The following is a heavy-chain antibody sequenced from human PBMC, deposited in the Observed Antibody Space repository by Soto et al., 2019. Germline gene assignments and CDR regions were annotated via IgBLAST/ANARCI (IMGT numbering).Heavy chain of an antibody. CDR1: GFTFSSYW. V-gene: IGHV3-7*03. Sequence: EVQLVESGGGLVQPGGSLRLSCAASGFTFSSYWMSWVRQAPGKGLEWVANIKQDGSEKYYVDSVKGRFTISRDNAKNSLYLQMNSLRAEDTAVDYCARDRGDGGWELLGAFDIWGQGTMVTVSS. D-gene: IGHD1-26*01. CDR3: ARDRGDGGWELLGAFDI. J-gene: IGHJ3*02. CDR2: IKQDGSEK.